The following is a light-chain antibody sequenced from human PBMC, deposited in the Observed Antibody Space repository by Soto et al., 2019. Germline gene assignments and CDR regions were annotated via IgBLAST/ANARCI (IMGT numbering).Light chain of an antibody. V-gene: IGKV1-39*01. J-gene: IGKJ1*01. Sequence: DIQMNQSPSSLSASVGDRVIISCRASQVISTYLKWYQQKPGKAPKLLIYGAFSLQSGVPSRLSGSGSGTDFTLIISSLHPEDFATYYCQQSYSAPRTFGPGTKVEIK. CDR2: GAF. CDR1: QVISTY. CDR3: QQSYSAPRT.